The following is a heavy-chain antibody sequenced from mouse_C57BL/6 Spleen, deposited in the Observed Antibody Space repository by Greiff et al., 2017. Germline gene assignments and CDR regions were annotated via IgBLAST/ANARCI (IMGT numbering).Heavy chain of an antibody. V-gene: IGHV1-50*01. CDR2: IDPSDSYT. J-gene: IGHJ4*01. CDR1: GYTFTSYW. CDR3: AITVVAPYDMDY. D-gene: IGHD1-1*01. Sequence: VKLQGSGAELVKPGASVKLSCKASGYTFTSYWMQWVKQRPGQGLEWIGEIDPSDSYTNYNQKFKGKATLTVDTSSSTAYMQLSSLTSEDSAVYYCAITVVAPYDMDYWGQGTSVTVSS.